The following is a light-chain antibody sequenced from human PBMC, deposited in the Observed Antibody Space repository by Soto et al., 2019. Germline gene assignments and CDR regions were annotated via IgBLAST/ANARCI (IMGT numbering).Light chain of an antibody. Sequence: EIVMTQSPATLSVSPGETATLSCRASQSVSRYLAWYQHRPGQAPRLLIYAASTRATGIPARFSGSGSGTEFTLTISGLQSEDFAVYSCQQGSDWHLFACGQGTLLEIK. CDR3: QQGSDWHLFA. V-gene: IGKV3-15*01. J-gene: IGKJ5*01. CDR1: QSVSRY. CDR2: AAS.